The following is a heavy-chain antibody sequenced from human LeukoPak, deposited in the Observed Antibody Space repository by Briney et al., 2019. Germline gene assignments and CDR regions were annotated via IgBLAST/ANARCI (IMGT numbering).Heavy chain of an antibody. CDR2: ISSGGSTK. CDR3: ARDRGTTVTPGFDY. J-gene: IGHJ4*02. Sequence: GGSLRLSCAASGFTFNTHEMNWVRQAPGKGLEWASYISSGGSTKYYADSVKGRFTISRDNAKDSLYLQMNSLRADDTAVYYCARDRGTTVTPGFDYWGQGTLVTVSS. CDR1: GFTFNTHE. D-gene: IGHD4-17*01. V-gene: IGHV3-48*03.